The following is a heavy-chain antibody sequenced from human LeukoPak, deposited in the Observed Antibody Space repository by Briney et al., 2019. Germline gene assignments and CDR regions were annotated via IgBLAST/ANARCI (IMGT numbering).Heavy chain of an antibody. V-gene: IGHV4-4*09. D-gene: IGHD2-8*01. CDR1: GVSISSYY. Sequence: PSETLSLTCTVSGVSISSYYWSWIRQPPGKGLEWIGYIYTSGSTNYNPSLKSRVTISVDTSKNQFSLKLSSVTAADTAVYYCASSPPYDYYMDVWGKGTTVTVSS. J-gene: IGHJ6*03. CDR3: ASSPPYDYYMDV. CDR2: IYTSGST.